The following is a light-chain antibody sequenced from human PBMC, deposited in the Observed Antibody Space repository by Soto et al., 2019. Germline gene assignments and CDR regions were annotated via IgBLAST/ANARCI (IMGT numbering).Light chain of an antibody. J-gene: IGKJ4*01. CDR3: HQYAASPLT. Sequence: EIVLTQSPGTLSLSPGESTTISCRASQSVGRNFLAWYQQKPGRAPRLLIHGASYRATGIPDRFSGSGSETDFTLTISRLEPEDSAVYYCHQYAASPLTFGGGTKVEIK. V-gene: IGKV3-20*01. CDR1: QSVGRNF. CDR2: GAS.